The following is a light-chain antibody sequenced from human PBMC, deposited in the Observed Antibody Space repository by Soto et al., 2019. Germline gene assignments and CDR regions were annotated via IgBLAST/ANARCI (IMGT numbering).Light chain of an antibody. CDR2: EVS. V-gene: IGLV2-14*01. CDR3: SSYTSSSTLL. Sequence: QSVLTQPASVSGSPGQSITISCTGTSSDVGGYNYVSWYQQHPGKAPKLMIYEVSYRPSGVSNRFSGSKSGNTASLTISGLQAADEAHYYCSSYTSSSTLLFGGGTKVTVL. CDR1: SSDVGGYNY. J-gene: IGLJ2*01.